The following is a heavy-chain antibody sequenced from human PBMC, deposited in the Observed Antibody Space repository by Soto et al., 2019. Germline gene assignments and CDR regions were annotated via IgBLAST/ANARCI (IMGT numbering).Heavy chain of an antibody. CDR1: DGSITNYY. CDR2: IHYSGST. Sequence: QVQLQESGPGLVKPSETLSLTCTVSDGSITNYYWSWMRQPPGKGLEWIGYIHYSGSTYYNPSLKSRCTISVDTSKNQFSLRLSSVTAADTDVYYCARGWEILDYWGPGTLVTVSS. CDR3: ARGWEILDY. J-gene: IGHJ4*02. V-gene: IGHV4-59*01. D-gene: IGHD1-26*01.